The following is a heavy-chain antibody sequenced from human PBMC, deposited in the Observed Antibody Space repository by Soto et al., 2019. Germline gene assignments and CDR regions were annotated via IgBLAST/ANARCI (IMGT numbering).Heavy chain of an antibody. J-gene: IGHJ4*02. CDR2: INSDGSST. D-gene: IGHD2-15*01. V-gene: IGHV3-74*01. Sequence: EVQLVESGGGLVQPGGSLRLSCAASGFTFSSYWMHWVRQAPGKGLVWVSRINSDGSSTSYADSVKGRFTISRDKAKNTLYLQMNSLRAEDTAVYYCVRTSLVVAAATREAYWGQGTLVTVSS. CDR3: VRTSLVVAAATREAY. CDR1: GFTFSSYW.